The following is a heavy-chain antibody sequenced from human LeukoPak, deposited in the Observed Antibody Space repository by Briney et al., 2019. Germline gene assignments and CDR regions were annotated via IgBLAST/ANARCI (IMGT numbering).Heavy chain of an antibody. J-gene: IGHJ6*03. CDR3: ARHPGETYYMDV. CDR2: IYPGDSDT. Sequence: GAFLKFSCKGSGYSFTSYWIGCVRQLPGKGLAWMGIIYPGDSDTRYNPSFQGQVTIAADKSISAAYLQWSSLKASDTAMYYCARHPGETYYMDVWGKGTTVTVSS. V-gene: IGHV5-51*01. CDR1: GYSFTSYW. D-gene: IGHD7-27*01.